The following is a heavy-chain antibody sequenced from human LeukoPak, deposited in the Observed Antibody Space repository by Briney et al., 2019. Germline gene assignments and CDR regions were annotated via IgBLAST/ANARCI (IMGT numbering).Heavy chain of an antibody. CDR1: GFTFGDYA. J-gene: IGHJ4*02. CDR2: IRSKAYGGTT. V-gene: IGHV3-49*04. D-gene: IGHD5-24*01. Sequence: GGSLRLSCTASGFTFGDYAMSWVRQAPGKGLEWVGFIRSKAYGGTTEYAASVKGRFTISRDDSKSIAYLQMNSLKTEDTAVYYCTRAGGADGYNSFDYWGQGTLVTVSS. CDR3: TRAGGADGYNSFDY.